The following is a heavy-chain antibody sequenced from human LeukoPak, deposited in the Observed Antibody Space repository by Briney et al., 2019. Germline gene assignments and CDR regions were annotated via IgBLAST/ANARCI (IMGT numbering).Heavy chain of an antibody. J-gene: IGHJ2*01. V-gene: IGHV4-59*01. D-gene: IGHD2-21*02. CDR1: GGSISSYY. CDR3: ATRALTYWYFDL. Sequence: PSETLSLTCTVSGGSISSYYWSWIRQPPGKGVEGIGDIFYSGSTNYNPSLKSPVTLSVDTSKNLFSLRLSSVTAADTAVYYCATRALTYWYFDLWGRGTLVTVSS. CDR2: IFYSGST.